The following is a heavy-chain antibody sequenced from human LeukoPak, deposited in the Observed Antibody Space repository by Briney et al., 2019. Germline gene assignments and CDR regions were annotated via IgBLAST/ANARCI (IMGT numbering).Heavy chain of an antibody. V-gene: IGHV1-2*02. CDR1: GYTFTGYY. CDR2: INPNSGGT. Sequence: GASVKVSCKASGYTFTGYYMHWVRQAPGQGLEWMGWINPNSGGTNYAQKFQGRVTMTRDTSISTAYMDLSRLRSDDTAVYYCARVFVWHIDMATEDAFDLWGQGTMVTVSS. D-gene: IGHD5-24*01. CDR3: ARVFVWHIDMATEDAFDL. J-gene: IGHJ3*01.